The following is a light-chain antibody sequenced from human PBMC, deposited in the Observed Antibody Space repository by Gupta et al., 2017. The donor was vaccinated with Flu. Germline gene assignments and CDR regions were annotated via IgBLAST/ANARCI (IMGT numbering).Light chain of an antibody. CDR3: CSYAGTYTWV. CDR2: DVS. V-gene: IGLV2-11*01. Sequence: QSALTQPRSVSGSPGQSVTISCTGTSGDVGAYDYVSWHQHQPGKAPKLIIYDVSKRPSGVPDRFSGSTSGNTASLTISGLQAEDEADYYCCSYAGTYTWVFGGGTKVTVL. CDR1: SGDVGAYDY. J-gene: IGLJ3*02.